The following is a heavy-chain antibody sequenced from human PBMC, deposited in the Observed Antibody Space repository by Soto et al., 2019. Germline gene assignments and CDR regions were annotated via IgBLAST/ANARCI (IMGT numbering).Heavy chain of an antibody. CDR3: ARDRRYYDSSGYSSFDY. D-gene: IGHD3-22*01. CDR2: IYYSGST. Sequence: PPETLSLTCTVSSGSISSGGYYWSWIRQHPGKGLEWIGYIYYSGSTYYNPSLKSRVTISVDTSKNQFSLKLSSVTAADTAVYYCARDRRYYDSSGYSSFDYWGQGTLVTVSS. V-gene: IGHV4-31*03. J-gene: IGHJ4*02. CDR1: SGSISSGGYY.